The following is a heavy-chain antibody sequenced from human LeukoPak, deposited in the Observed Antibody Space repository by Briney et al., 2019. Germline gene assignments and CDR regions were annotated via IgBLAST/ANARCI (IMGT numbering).Heavy chain of an antibody. D-gene: IGHD2-15*01. CDR2: IRYDGSNK. CDR3: AKVLLAARYYYYYYMDV. V-gene: IGHV3-30*02. Sequence: GGSLRFSCAASGFTFSSYGMHWVRQAPGKGLEWVAFIRYDGSNKYYADSVKGRFTISRDNSKNTLYLQMNSLRAEDTAVYYCAKVLLAARYYYYYYMDVWGKGTTVTVSS. J-gene: IGHJ6*03. CDR1: GFTFSSYG.